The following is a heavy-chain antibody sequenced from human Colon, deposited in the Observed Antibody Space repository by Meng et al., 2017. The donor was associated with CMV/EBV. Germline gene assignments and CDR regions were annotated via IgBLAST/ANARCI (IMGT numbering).Heavy chain of an antibody. Sequence: GESRKISCAASGFTFDKYAMNWVRQAPGKGLEWVSGINGNGGNTGYADSVKGRFTISRDNAKNSLYLQMNSLRAEDTALYYCARADCSSTSCKGADYWGQGTLVTVSS. J-gene: IGHJ4*02. D-gene: IGHD2-2*01. CDR1: GFTFDKYA. CDR3: ARADCSSTSCKGADY. CDR2: INGNGGNT. V-gene: IGHV3-20*04.